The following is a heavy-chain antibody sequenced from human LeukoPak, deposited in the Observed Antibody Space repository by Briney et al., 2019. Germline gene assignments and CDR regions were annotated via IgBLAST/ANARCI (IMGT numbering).Heavy chain of an antibody. D-gene: IGHD6-19*01. CDR3: ARDSGVAGLFDP. CDR1: RFTFSNYW. V-gene: IGHV3-7*01. Sequence: PGGSLRLSCTASRFTFSNYWMSWVRQAPGKGLEWAANIKEDGSEKYYVDSVKGRFTISRDNAKNSLYLQMNSLRAEDTAVYYCARDSGVAGLFDPWGQGTLVTVSS. J-gene: IGHJ5*02. CDR2: IKEDGSEK.